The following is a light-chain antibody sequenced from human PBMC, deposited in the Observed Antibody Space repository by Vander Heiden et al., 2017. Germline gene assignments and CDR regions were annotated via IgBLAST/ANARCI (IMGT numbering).Light chain of an antibody. J-gene: IGKJ5*01. V-gene: IGKV1-8*01. CDR1: QGISSY. CDR3: QQYYSYPIT. CDR2: AAS. Sequence: ALRMPQSLSSLSASTGDRVTITCRASQGISSYLPWYQQKPGKAPKLLIYAASTLQSGVPSRFSGSGSGTDFTLTISCLQSEDFATYYCQQYYSYPITFGQGTRLEIK.